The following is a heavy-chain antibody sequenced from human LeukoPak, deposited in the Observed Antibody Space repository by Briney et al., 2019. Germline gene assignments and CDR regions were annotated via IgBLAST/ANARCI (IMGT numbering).Heavy chain of an antibody. Sequence: GASVKVSCKASGYTFTGYYMPWVRQAPGQGLEWMGWVNPNSGGTNYAQKFQGRVTMTRDTSISTAYMELSRLRSDDTAVYYCARSADTAMARTFDYWGQGTLVTVSS. D-gene: IGHD5-18*01. CDR1: GYTFTGYY. CDR2: VNPNSGGT. J-gene: IGHJ4*02. CDR3: ARSADTAMARTFDY. V-gene: IGHV1-2*02.